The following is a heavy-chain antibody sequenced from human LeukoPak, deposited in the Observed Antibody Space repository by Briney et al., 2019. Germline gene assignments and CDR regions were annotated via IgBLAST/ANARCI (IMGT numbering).Heavy chain of an antibody. Sequence: GGPLRLSCAASGFTLSSYWMHWVRQAPGKGLVWVSRINSDGSSTSYADSVKGRFTISRDNAKNTLYLQMNSLRAEDTAVYYCARGKGVYYEEDYWGQGTLVTVSS. V-gene: IGHV3-74*01. CDR3: ARGKGVYYEEDY. D-gene: IGHD3-22*01. J-gene: IGHJ4*02. CDR2: INSDGSST. CDR1: GFTLSSYW.